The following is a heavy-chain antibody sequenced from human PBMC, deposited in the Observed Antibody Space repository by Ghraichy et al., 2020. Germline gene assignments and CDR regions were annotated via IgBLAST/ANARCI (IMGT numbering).Heavy chain of an antibody. J-gene: IGHJ5*02. V-gene: IGHV1-2*02. CDR1: GYTFTGYY. D-gene: IGHD2-2*01. Sequence: ASVKVSCKASGYTFTGYYMHWVRQAPGQGLEWMGWINPNSGGTNYAQKFQGRVTMTRDTSISTAYMELSRLRSDDTAVYYCARERGYCSSTSCGIRKKNWFDPWGQGTLVTVSS. CDR2: INPNSGGT. CDR3: ARERGYCSSTSCGIRKKNWFDP.